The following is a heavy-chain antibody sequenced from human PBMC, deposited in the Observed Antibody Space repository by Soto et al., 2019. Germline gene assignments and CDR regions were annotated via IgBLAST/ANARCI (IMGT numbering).Heavy chain of an antibody. CDR2: IYPGDSDT. D-gene: IGHD6-13*01. J-gene: IGHJ6*02. V-gene: IGHV5-51*01. Sequence: GESLKISCKASGYTFTSYWIAWVRQMPGKGLEWMGIIYPGDSDTRYSPSFQGQVTISADKSISTAYLQWSSLKASDTAMYYCARQYSSSWYGMDVWGQGTTVTVSS. CDR1: GYTFTSYW. CDR3: ARQYSSSWYGMDV.